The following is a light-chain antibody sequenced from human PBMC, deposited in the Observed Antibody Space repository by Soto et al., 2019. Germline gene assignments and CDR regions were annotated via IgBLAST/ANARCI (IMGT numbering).Light chain of an antibody. CDR2: KAS. Sequence: DIQMTQSPSTLSGSVGDRVTITCRASQPISSWLAWYQQKPGKAPKLLIYKASTLKSGGPSRFRGSGSGTEFTLTISRLQPDDFATYYCQHYNSYSEAFVQGTKVELK. CDR1: QPISSW. J-gene: IGKJ1*01. V-gene: IGKV1-5*03. CDR3: QHYNSYSEA.